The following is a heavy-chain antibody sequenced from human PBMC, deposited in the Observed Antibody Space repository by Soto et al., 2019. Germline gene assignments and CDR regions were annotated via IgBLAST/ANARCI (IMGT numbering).Heavy chain of an antibody. V-gene: IGHV1-46*01. J-gene: IGHJ6*02. Sequence: AAVTVSCQASPYLFTAYSMHWVRLAPGQGLAWMGVVNPSGGSPKYAQNFQGRVTITRDTSTTTIYIELRSLRSDDTAVYYFARDCYYDFWSGYSTPRVCYYYGMDVWAKGPRSP. CDR1: PYLFTAYS. D-gene: IGHD3-3*01. CDR2: VNPSGGSP. CDR3: ARDCYYDFWSGYSTPRVCYYYGMDV.